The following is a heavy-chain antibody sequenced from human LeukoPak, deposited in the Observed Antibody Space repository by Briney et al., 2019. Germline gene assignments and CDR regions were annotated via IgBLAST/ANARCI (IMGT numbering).Heavy chain of an antibody. Sequence: PSETLSLTCTVSGGSISSYYWSWIRQPAGKGLEWIGRIYTSGSTNYNPSLKSRVTMSVDTSKNQFSLKLSSVTAADTAVYYCAREPVVVVVAASGDAFDIWGQGTMVTVSS. CDR3: AREPVVVVVAASGDAFDI. D-gene: IGHD2-15*01. V-gene: IGHV4-4*07. CDR1: GGSISSYY. CDR2: IYTSGST. J-gene: IGHJ3*02.